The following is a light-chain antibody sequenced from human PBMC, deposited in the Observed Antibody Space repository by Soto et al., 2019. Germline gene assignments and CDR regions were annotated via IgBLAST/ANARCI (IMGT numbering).Light chain of an antibody. CDR2: GAS. CDR1: QSVSSN. V-gene: IGKV3-15*01. CDR3: QQYNNWPPWT. Sequence: EIVMTQSPATLSVSPGERATLSCRASQSVSSNLAWYQQKPGQAPRLLIYGASTRATGIPARFSGSGSGTELTLTISSLQSEDFAVYYCQQYNNWPPWTCGRGTKVDIK. J-gene: IGKJ1*01.